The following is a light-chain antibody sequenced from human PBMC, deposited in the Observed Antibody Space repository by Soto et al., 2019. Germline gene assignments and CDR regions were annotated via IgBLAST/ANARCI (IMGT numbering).Light chain of an antibody. CDR2: EVT. CDR1: SSDVGGYKL. V-gene: IGLV2-23*02. J-gene: IGLJ2*01. CDR3: CSYAGDSIVV. Sequence: QSALTQPASVSGSPGQSITISCTGSSSDVGGYKLVSWYQQHPGKAPKLIIYEVTKRPSGISNRFSASKSGNTASPTISGLQAEDEADYYCCSYAGDSIVVFGGGTKLTVL.